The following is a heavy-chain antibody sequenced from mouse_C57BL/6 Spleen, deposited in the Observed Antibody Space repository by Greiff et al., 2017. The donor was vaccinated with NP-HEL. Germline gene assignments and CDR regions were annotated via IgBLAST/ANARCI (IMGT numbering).Heavy chain of an antibody. Sequence: EVQLVESGGGLVKPGASLKLSCAASGFTFSSYAMSWVRQTPEKRLEWVATISDGGSYTYYPDNVKGRFTISRDNAKNTLYLQMSNLKSEDTAMYYGASVGDYYGSSYVYFDDGGKGTTLTVPS. D-gene: IGHD1-1*01. CDR2: ISDGGSYT. V-gene: IGHV5-4*01. CDR3: ASVGDYYGSSYVYFDD. CDR1: GFTFSSYA. J-gene: IGHJ2*01.